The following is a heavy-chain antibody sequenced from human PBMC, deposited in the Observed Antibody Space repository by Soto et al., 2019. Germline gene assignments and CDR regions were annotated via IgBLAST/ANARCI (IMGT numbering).Heavy chain of an antibody. CDR1: GFTFSSYW. CDR2: IKQDGSEK. Sequence: GGSLRLSCAASGFTFSSYWMSWVRQAPGKGLEWVANIKQDGSEKYYVDSVKGRFTISRDNAKNSLYLQMNSLRAEDTAVYYCARLYDFWSGHNWFDPWGQGTLVTVSS. D-gene: IGHD3-3*01. CDR3: ARLYDFWSGHNWFDP. V-gene: IGHV3-7*01. J-gene: IGHJ5*02.